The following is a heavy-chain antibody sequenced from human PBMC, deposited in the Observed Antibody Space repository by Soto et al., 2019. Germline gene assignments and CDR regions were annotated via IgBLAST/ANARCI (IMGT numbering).Heavy chain of an antibody. Sequence: SETLSLTCTVSGGSVSNDNFYWSWIRQPPGKGLEWIGYVHSSGITNYNPSLKRRVTISVDTSRNQFSLRLSSVTAADTAVYYCARGLTMGQLPSNFDQWGQGTRVTSPQ. CDR2: VHSSGIT. CDR3: ARGLTMGQLPSNFDQ. D-gene: IGHD3-16*01. CDR1: GGSVSNDNFY. J-gene: IGHJ5*02. V-gene: IGHV4-61*01.